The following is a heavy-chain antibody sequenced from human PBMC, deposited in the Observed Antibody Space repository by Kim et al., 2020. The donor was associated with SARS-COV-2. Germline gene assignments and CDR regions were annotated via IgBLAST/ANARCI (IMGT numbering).Heavy chain of an antibody. D-gene: IGHD6-13*01. CDR3: ARDRILPNTWLAAAGKFYWFDP. J-gene: IGHJ5*02. V-gene: IGHV7-4-1*02. CDR1: GYTFTSYA. Sequence: ASVKVSCKASGYTFTSYAMNWVRQAPGQGLEWMGWINTNTGNPTYAQGFTGRFVFSLDTSVSTAYLQISSLKAEDTAVYYCARDRILPNTWLAAAGKFYWFDPWGQGTLVTVSS. CDR2: INTNTGNP.